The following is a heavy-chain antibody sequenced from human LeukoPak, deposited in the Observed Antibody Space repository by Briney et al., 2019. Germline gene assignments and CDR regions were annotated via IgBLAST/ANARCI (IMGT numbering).Heavy chain of an antibody. CDR2: ISYDGSNK. V-gene: IGHV3-30*04. CDR3: AKDRGRTSDYYYYGMDV. D-gene: IGHD1/OR15-1a*01. J-gene: IGHJ6*02. CDR1: GFTFSSYA. Sequence: GGSLRLSCAASGFTFSSYAMHWVRQAPGKGLGWVAVISYDGSNKYYADSVKGRFTISRDNSKNTLYLQMNSLGAEDTAVYYCAKDRGRTSDYYYYGMDVWGQGTTVTVSS.